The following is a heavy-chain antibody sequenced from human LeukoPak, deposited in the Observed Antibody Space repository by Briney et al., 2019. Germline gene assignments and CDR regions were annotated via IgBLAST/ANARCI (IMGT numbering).Heavy chain of an antibody. Sequence: GESLKFSCEASGYTFKGDWIGWVRQMPGKGLEWMGIIYPGDSDTKYNAPFQGQVTISADKSISTAYLQWGSLKASDTATYYCARPALYCSSTVCPPYMDVWGKGTTVTVSS. V-gene: IGHV5-51*01. J-gene: IGHJ6*03. CDR3: ARPALYCSSTVCPPYMDV. D-gene: IGHD2-2*01. CDR2: IYPGDSDT. CDR1: GYTFKGDW.